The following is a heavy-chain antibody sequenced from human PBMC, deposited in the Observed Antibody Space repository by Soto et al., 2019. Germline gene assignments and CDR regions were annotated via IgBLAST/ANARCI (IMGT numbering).Heavy chain of an antibody. CDR2: ISYDGSNK. CDR3: ARAPGIAVAGDY. V-gene: IGHV3-30-3*01. CDR1: GFTFSSYA. D-gene: IGHD6-19*01. J-gene: IGHJ4*02. Sequence: VQLLESGGGLVQPGRSLRLSCAASGFTFSSYAMHWVRQAPGKGLEWVAVISYDGSNKYYADSVKGRFTISRDNSKNTLYLQMNSLRAEDTAVYYCARAPGIAVAGDYWGQGTLVTVSS.